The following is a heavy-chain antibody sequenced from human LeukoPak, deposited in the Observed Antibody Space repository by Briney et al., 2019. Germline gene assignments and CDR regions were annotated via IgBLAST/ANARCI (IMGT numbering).Heavy chain of an antibody. CDR3: AKRPGRMPHYYGMDV. CDR1: GFTFSSYA. J-gene: IGHJ6*02. CDR2: ISGSGGST. V-gene: IGHV3-23*01. Sequence: GGSLRLSCAASGFTFSSYAMSWVRQAPGKGLEWVSAISGSGGSTYYADSVKGRFTISRDNSKNTLYLQMNSLRAEDTAVYYCAKRPGRMPHYYGMDVWGQGTTVTVSS. D-gene: IGHD2-2*01.